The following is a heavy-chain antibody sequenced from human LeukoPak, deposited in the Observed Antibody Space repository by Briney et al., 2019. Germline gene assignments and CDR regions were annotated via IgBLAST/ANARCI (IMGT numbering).Heavy chain of an antibody. Sequence: GGSLRLSCAASGFTFSSCSMNWVRQAPGKGLEWVSSISSSSSYIYYADSVKGRFTISRDNAKNSLYLQMNSLRAEDTAVYYCASGYCSGVSCQHDYWGQGTLVTVSS. D-gene: IGHD2-15*01. CDR1: GFTFSSCS. CDR3: ASGYCSGVSCQHDY. J-gene: IGHJ4*02. V-gene: IGHV3-21*01. CDR2: ISSSSSYI.